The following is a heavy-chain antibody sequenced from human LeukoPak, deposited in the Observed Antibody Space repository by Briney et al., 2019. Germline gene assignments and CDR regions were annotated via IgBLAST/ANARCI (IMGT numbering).Heavy chain of an antibody. V-gene: IGHV3-73*01. Sequence: GGSLRLSCAASGFTFSGSAMHWVRQASGKGLEWVGRIRSILNSYATEYAASVKGRFTISRDDSKNTAYLQMNSLKTEDTAVYYCARDRGSTTMIRGVNHYWGQGTLVTVSS. J-gene: IGHJ4*02. CDR2: IRSILNSYAT. CDR1: GFTFSGSA. CDR3: ARDRGSTTMIRGVNHY. D-gene: IGHD3-10*01.